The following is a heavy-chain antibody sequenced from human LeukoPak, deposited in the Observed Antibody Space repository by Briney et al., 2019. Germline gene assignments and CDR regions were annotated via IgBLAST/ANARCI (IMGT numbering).Heavy chain of an antibody. CDR1: GGSFSGYY. V-gene: IGHV4-34*01. Sequence: SETLSLTCAVYGGSFSGYYWSWIRQPPGKGLEWIGEINHSGSTNYNPSLKSRVTKSVDTSKNQFSLKLSSVTAADTAVYYCAIGGYCSGGSCYSDSDYWGQGTLVTVSS. CDR3: AIGGYCSGGSCYSDSDY. J-gene: IGHJ4*02. D-gene: IGHD2-15*01. CDR2: INHSGST.